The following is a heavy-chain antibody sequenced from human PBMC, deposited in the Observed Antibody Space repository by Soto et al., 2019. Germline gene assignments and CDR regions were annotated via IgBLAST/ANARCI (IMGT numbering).Heavy chain of an antibody. D-gene: IGHD3-22*01. CDR1: GVTFSRIG. V-gene: IGHV3-23*01. CDR2: ISGGGNPT. Sequence: EVQLLETGGGLVQHGGSLRLSCADPGVTFSRIGMSWVRQAPGKGLEWVSGISGGGNPTYYSDSVKGRCTIYRDTAKNTLYLQMNSLRTEDTAVYYCAKDITYDSSAYDSWGQGTLVTVSS. CDR3: AKDITYDSSAYDS. J-gene: IGHJ4*02.